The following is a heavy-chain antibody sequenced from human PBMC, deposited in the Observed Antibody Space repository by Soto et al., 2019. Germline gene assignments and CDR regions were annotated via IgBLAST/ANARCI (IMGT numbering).Heavy chain of an antibody. CDR1: GGSISSYY. D-gene: IGHD3-10*01. Sequence: SESLSLTCTVSGGSISSYYWSWIRQPAGRGLEWIGRIYTSGSTNYNPSLKSRVTMSVDTSKNQFSLKLSSVTAADTAVYYCAREEGVMVLGVIIRDWFDPWGQGTLVTVSS. V-gene: IGHV4-4*07. CDR3: AREEGVMVLGVIIRDWFDP. CDR2: IYTSGST. J-gene: IGHJ5*02.